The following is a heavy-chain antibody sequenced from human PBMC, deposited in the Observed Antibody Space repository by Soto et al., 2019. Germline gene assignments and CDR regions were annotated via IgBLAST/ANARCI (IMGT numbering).Heavy chain of an antibody. CDR2: IIPIFGTA. Sequence: QVQLVQSGPAVKKPGSSVKVSCKASGGTFSSYAISWVRQAPGQGLEWMGGIIPIFGTANYAQKFQGRVTITADESTSTAYMELSSLRSEDTAVYYCARDGYGFGRTANWFDPWGQGTLVTVSS. J-gene: IGHJ5*02. D-gene: IGHD3-10*01. V-gene: IGHV1-69*01. CDR3: ARDGYGFGRTANWFDP. CDR1: GGTFSSYA.